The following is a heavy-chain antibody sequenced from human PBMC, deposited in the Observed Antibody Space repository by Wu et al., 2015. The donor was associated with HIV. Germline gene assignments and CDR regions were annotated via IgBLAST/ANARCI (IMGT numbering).Heavy chain of an antibody. V-gene: IGHV1-69*13. CDR3: ARGXGVKLGYCSGGSCYSEYFRH. CDR1: GGTFSSYA. CDR2: IIPIFNTP. D-gene: IGHD2-15*01. J-gene: IGHJ1*01. Sequence: QVQLVQSGAEVKKPGSSVKVSCKASGGTFSSYAISWVRQAPGQGLECMGRIIPIFNTPNYAHKFQDRVTITADESSSTAYMELSSLRSEDTAVYYCARGXGVKLGYCSGGSCYSEYFRHWGQGTLVTVSS.